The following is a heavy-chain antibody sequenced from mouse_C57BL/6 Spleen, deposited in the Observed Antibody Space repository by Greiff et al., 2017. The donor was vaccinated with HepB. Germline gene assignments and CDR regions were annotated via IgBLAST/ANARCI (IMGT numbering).Heavy chain of an antibody. Sequence: QVQLQQSGAELVRPGASVKLSCKASGYTFTDYYINWVKQRPGQGLEWIARIYPGSGNTYYNEKFKGKATLTAEKSSSTAYMQLSSLTSEDSAVYFCARGVYGNYYFDYWGQGTTLTVSS. V-gene: IGHV1-76*01. CDR3: ARGVYGNYYFDY. CDR1: GYTFTDYY. CDR2: IYPGSGNT. D-gene: IGHD2-1*01. J-gene: IGHJ2*01.